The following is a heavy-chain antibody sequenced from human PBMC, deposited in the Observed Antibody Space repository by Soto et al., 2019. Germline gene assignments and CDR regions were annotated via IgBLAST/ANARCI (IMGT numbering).Heavy chain of an antibody. CDR3: ARVASLYGRWFDP. V-gene: IGHV3-74*01. D-gene: IGHD2-2*02. CDR2: INSDGSSA. CDR1: GFTFSSYW. J-gene: IGHJ5*02. Sequence: EVQLVESGGGLVQPGGSLRLSCAASGFTFSSYWMHWVRQVPGKGLVWVSRINSDGSSAVYADSVKGRFTISRDNAKNTLYLQMNSLRAEDTAVYYCARVASLYGRWFDPWGQGTLVTVSS.